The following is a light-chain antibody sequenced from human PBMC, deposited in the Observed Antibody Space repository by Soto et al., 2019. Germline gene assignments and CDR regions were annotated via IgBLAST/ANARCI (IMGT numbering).Light chain of an antibody. J-gene: IGKJ4*01. Sequence: DIQMTQSPSTLSSSVGDRFTITFRASQSISDWLAWYQQKPGKAPKLLIYDASGLESGVPSRFSGSGSGTEFTLTISSLQPDDFATYYCQQYNSYSLTFGGGTKVDI. CDR3: QQYNSYSLT. CDR1: QSISDW. CDR2: DAS. V-gene: IGKV1-5*01.